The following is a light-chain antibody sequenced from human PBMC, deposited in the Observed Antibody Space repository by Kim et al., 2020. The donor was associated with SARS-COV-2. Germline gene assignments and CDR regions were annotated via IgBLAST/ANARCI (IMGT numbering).Light chain of an antibody. CDR3: QAVDNSGTVV. V-gene: IGLV3-25*03. Sequence: SYELTQPPSVSVSPGQTATITCCGGALSKQYVHWYQLKPGRAPVLVIYKDSERPSGIPERFSGSSSGTIVTLTISGVQAEDEADYYCQAVDNSGTVVF. CDR1: ALSKQY. CDR2: KDS. J-gene: IGLJ2*01.